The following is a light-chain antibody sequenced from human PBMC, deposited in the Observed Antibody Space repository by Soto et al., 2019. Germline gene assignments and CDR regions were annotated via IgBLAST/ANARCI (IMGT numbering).Light chain of an antibody. CDR2: SND. CDR3: AAWDDSLNGWV. J-gene: IGLJ3*02. Sequence: QSVLTQAPSASGTPGQRVTISCSGSSSNIGSNTVSLYQQVPGTAPKLLIYSNDQRPSGVPDRFSGSKSGTSASLAIGGLQSEDEADYYCAAWDDSLNGWVFGGGTKVTVL. CDR1: SSNIGSNT. V-gene: IGLV1-44*01.